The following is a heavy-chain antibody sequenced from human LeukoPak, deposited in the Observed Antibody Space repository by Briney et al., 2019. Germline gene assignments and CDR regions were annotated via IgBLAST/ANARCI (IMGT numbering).Heavy chain of an antibody. CDR1: GYSISSGYY. D-gene: IGHD2-15*01. Sequence: SETLSLTCAVSGYSISSGYYWGWIRQPPGKGLEWIGSIYHSGGTYYNPSLKSRVTISVDTSKNQFSLKLSSVTAADTAVYYCARVSYRRYCSGGSCYHNWFDPWGQGTLVTVSS. CDR3: ARVSYRRYCSGGSCYHNWFDP. CDR2: IYHSGGT. J-gene: IGHJ5*02. V-gene: IGHV4-38-2*01.